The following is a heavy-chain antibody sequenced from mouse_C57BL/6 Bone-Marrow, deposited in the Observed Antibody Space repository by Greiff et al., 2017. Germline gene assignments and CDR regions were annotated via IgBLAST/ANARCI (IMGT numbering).Heavy chain of an antibody. J-gene: IGHJ2*01. D-gene: IGHD1-1*01. CDR3: ARHRGSSFDY. V-gene: IGHV5-6*01. CDR2: ISSGGSYT. CDR1: GFTFSSYG. Sequence: EVQGVESGGDLVKPGGSLKLSCAASGFTFSSYGMSWVRQTPDKRLEWVATISSGGSYTYYPDSVKGRFTISRDNAKNTLYLQMSSLKSEDTAMYYCARHRGSSFDYWGQGTTLTVSS.